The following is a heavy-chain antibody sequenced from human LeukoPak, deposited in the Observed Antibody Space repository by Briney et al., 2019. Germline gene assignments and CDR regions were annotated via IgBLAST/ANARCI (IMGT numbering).Heavy chain of an antibody. D-gene: IGHD1-26*01. J-gene: IGHJ4*02. CDR1: GFSFSSFD. V-gene: IGHV3-23*01. CDR3: AKDRLGAILYFDS. CDR2: LSGSADRT. Sequence: GGSLRLSCAASGFSFSSFDMVWVRQAPGKGLEWVSALSGSADRTYYADSVKGRFTISRDNSKNTLFLHINSLRADDTAVYYCAKDRLGAILYFDSWGQGTLVTVSS.